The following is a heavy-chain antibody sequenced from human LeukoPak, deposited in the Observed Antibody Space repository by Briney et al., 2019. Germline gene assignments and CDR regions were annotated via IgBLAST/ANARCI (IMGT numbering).Heavy chain of an antibody. CDR1: GGSFSGYY. D-gene: IGHD3-10*01. CDR3: ARGPSVFTMVRGVIIFDS. CDR2: INHSGST. V-gene: IGHV4-34*01. Sequence: SETLSLTCAGYGGSFSGYYWSWIRQPPGKGLEWIGGINHSGSTNYNPCLKSRVTISVDTSKNQFSLKLTSVTAAEPAVYYCARGPSVFTMVRGVIIFDSWGQGTLVTVSS. J-gene: IGHJ4*02.